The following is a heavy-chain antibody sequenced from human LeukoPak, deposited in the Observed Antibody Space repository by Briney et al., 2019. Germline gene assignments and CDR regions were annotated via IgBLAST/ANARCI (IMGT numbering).Heavy chain of an antibody. V-gene: IGHV3-21*01. CDR1: GFTFSSYS. Sequence: PGGSLRLSCAASGFTFSSYSMNWVRQAPGKGLEWVSSISSSSSYIYYADSVKGRFTISRDNAKNSLYLQMNSLRAEDTAVYYCARVHNYYYGMDVWGQGTTVTVSS. CDR3: ARVHNYYYGMDV. J-gene: IGHJ6*02. CDR2: ISSSSSYI.